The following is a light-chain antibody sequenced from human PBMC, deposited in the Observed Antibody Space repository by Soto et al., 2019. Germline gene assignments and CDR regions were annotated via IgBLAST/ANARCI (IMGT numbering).Light chain of an antibody. CDR2: ATS. V-gene: IGKV3D-20*02. Sequence: EIVLTQSPGTLSLSPGETAALSCRASQSVSSRYLAWYQQKSGQAPRLLIYATSSRATDIPDRFIGSGSGTDFTLTISSLEPEDFAVYYCQQRSYWPTFGQGTRLEIK. J-gene: IGKJ5*01. CDR1: QSVSSRY. CDR3: QQRSYWPT.